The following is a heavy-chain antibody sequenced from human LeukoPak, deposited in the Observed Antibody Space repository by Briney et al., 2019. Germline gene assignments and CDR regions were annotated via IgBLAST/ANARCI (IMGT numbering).Heavy chain of an antibody. CDR2: INPNSGGT. D-gene: IGHD4-23*01. V-gene: IGHV1-2*02. Sequence: ASVKVSFKASGYTFTGYYMHWVRQAPGQGLEWMGWINPNSGGTNYAQKFQGRVTMTRDTSISTAYMELSRLRSDDTAVYYCARGFGRTNSALRYFDYWGQGTLVTVSS. CDR1: GYTFTGYY. CDR3: ARGFGRTNSALRYFDY. J-gene: IGHJ4*02.